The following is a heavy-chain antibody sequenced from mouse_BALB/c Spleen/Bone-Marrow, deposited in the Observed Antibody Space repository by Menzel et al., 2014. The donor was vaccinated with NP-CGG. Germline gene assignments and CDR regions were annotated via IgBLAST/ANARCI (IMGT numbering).Heavy chain of an antibody. CDR2: INPYNDGT. J-gene: IGHJ2*01. CDR1: GYTFTSYV. CDR3: ARPRQLGLLYYFDY. V-gene: IGHV1-14*01. Sequence: VQLQQSGPELVKPGASVKMSCKASGYTFTSYVMHWVKQKPGQGLEWIGYINPYNDGTKYNEKFKGRATLTSDRSSSTAYMELSSLTSEDSAVYYCARPRQLGLLYYFDYWGQGTTLTVSS. D-gene: IGHD3-2*01.